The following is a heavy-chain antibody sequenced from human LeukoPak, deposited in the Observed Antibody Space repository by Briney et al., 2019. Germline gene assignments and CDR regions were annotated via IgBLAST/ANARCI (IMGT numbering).Heavy chain of an antibody. CDR3: ARARGGTTVTLYYYYGMDV. D-gene: IGHD4-17*01. CDR2: IYYSGST. V-gene: IGHV4-31*03. CDR1: GGSISSGGYS. Sequence: SETLSLTCTVSGGSISSGGYSWSWIRQHPGKGLEWIGYIYYSGSTYYNPSLKSRVTISVDTPKNQFSLKLSSVTAADTAVYYCARARGGTTVTLYYYYGMDVWGQGTTVTVSS. J-gene: IGHJ6*02.